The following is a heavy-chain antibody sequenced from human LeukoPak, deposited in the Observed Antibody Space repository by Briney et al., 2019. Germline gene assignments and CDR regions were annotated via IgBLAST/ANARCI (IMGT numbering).Heavy chain of an antibody. Sequence: GGSLRLSCDASGFNFNTYTMYWVRQAPGQGLEWVSGIRHGDGRTYYADSVRGRFTISSDIFKNTLYLQMNGLRADDTALYYCAKGLERESRLDSWGQGTLITVSS. J-gene: IGHJ5*01. D-gene: IGHD1-1*01. CDR3: AKGLERESRLDS. CDR1: GFNFNTYT. CDR2: IRHGDGRT. V-gene: IGHV3-23*01.